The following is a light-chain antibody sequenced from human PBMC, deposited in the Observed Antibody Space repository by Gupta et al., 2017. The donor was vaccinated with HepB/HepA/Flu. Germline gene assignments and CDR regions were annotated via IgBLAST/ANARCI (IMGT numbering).Light chain of an antibody. Sequence: DMQMTQSPASLSASIGDRVTIICRASQSITGYLNWYQQSPGKAPRLLIYATTTLQSGVPSRFSGSGFGTDFTLTISSLQPEDFTTYYCQQSHTIPWTFGQGTKVEIK. J-gene: IGKJ1*01. CDR1: QSITGY. CDR2: ATT. V-gene: IGKV1-39*01. CDR3: QQSHTIPWT.